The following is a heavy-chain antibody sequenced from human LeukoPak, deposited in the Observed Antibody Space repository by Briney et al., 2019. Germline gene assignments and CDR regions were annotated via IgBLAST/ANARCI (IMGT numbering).Heavy chain of an antibody. Sequence: GGSLRLSCATSGFTFSAHHMNWVRQAPGKGLEWVSGITASGATTYYADSVKGRFTISRDSSQSTLYLQMNSLRAEDTAVYYCARAEAAGDNRGGYYYFYMDVWGKGTTDTVSS. CDR3: ARAEAAGDNRGGYYYFYMDV. CDR1: GFTFSAHH. V-gene: IGHV3-23*01. J-gene: IGHJ6*03. CDR2: ITASGATT. D-gene: IGHD6-25*01.